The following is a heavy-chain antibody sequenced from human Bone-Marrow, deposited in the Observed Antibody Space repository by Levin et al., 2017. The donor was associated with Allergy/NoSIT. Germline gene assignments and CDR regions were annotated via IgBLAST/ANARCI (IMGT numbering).Heavy chain of an antibody. CDR3: ARPSGRYYYDSSGYYYGNDAFDI. D-gene: IGHD3-22*01. J-gene: IGHJ3*02. Sequence: GSLRLSCTVSGGSISSSSYYWGWIRQPPGKGLEWIGSIYYSGSTYYNPSLKSRVTISVDTSKNQFSLKLSSVTAADTAVYYCARPSGRYYYDSSGYYYGNDAFDIWGQGTMVTVSS. CDR1: GGSISSSSYY. V-gene: IGHV4-39*01. CDR2: IYYSGST.